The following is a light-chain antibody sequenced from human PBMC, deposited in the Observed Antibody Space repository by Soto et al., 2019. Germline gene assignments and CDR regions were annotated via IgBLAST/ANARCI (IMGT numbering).Light chain of an antibody. CDR1: QSVSSR. V-gene: IGKV3D-15*01. CDR2: GTS. J-gene: IGKJ4*01. Sequence: EIVMTQSPATLSVSPGERATLSCMASQSVSSRLAWYQQKPGQTPRLLIYGTSTRATGIPARFSVSGSGTEFALTISSLQSEDFAVYYCQQYNDWTLTFGGGTKVEI. CDR3: QQYNDWTLT.